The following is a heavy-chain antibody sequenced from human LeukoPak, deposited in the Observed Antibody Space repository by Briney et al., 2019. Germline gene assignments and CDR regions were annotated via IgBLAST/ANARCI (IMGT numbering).Heavy chain of an antibody. CDR2: ISGSGGST. CDR1: GFTFSSYA. D-gene: IGHD6-13*01. J-gene: IGHJ4*02. V-gene: IGHV3-23*01. CDR3: AKDRAAAAGTFDY. Sequence: GGSLRLSCAASGFTFSSYAMSWVRQAPGKGLEWASAISGSGGSTYYADSVKGRFTISGDNSKNTLYLQMNSLRAEDTAVYYYAKDRAAAAGTFDYWGQGTLVTVSS.